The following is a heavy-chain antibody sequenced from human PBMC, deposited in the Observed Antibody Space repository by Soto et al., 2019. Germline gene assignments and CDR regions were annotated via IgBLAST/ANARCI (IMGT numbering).Heavy chain of an antibody. D-gene: IGHD6-19*01. J-gene: IGHJ6*02. V-gene: IGHV4-4*07. CDR1: GASIRDYY. CDR2: MYTSGNT. Sequence: QVQLQESGPGLVKPSETLSVTCSVSGASIRDYYWSWIRQPPGKGLEWIGRMYTSGNTKYNPSLKSRLTTSTDTSVNQFSLPLRSVTAADTAIYFCARMYNSGYYRPEGDYYFYGLDGWGQGTTVTVSS. CDR3: ARMYNSGYYRPEGDYYFYGLDG.